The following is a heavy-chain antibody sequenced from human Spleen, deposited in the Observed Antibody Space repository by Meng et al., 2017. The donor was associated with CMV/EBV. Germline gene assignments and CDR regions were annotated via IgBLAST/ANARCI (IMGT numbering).Heavy chain of an antibody. CDR2: INPNRGGT. D-gene: IGHD5-12*01. CDR3: ARGGADNIVRTIDYYGLDV. J-gene: IGHJ6*02. CDR1: GYTFTAHY. Sequence: ASVKVSCKASGYTFTAHYFHWVRQAPGQGLEWMGWINPNRGGTNYAQKFQGRVTLTRDTSISSGYMELIRLRADDTAVYYCARGGADNIVRTIDYYGLDVWGQGTTVTVSS. V-gene: IGHV1-2*02.